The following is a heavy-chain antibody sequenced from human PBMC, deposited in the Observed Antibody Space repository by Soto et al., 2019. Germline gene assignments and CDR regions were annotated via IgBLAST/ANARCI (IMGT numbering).Heavy chain of an antibody. CDR1: GFTFNNYA. Sequence: EVQLLESGGGLVQPGGSLRLSCAASGFTFNNYAMGWVRQAPGKGLEWVSAITDSGDDTYYIDSVKGRFTISRDNSKSTLYLQMNSLRAEDTAIYYCAKLGSSSWSPHYYFDYWGQATLVTVSS. CDR3: AKLGSSSWSPHYYFDY. V-gene: IGHV3-23*01. CDR2: ITDSGDDT. D-gene: IGHD2-2*01. J-gene: IGHJ4*02.